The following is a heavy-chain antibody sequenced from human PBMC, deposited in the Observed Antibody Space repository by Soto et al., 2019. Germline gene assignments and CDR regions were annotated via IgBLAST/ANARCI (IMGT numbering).Heavy chain of an antibody. V-gene: IGHV1-18*01. CDR3: ARGGLTQYYRYYAMHV. Sequence: ASVKVSCKASGYICTSYGISWVRPAPGQGHEWMVCLNTYNGNINYAQKVQGRVTMTTDTSKSTAYMELRSLRPDDTAVYYCARGGLTQYYRYYAMHVGGQATTLTVS. CDR2: LNTYNGNI. D-gene: IGHD1-26*01. CDR1: GYICTSYG. J-gene: IGHJ6*02.